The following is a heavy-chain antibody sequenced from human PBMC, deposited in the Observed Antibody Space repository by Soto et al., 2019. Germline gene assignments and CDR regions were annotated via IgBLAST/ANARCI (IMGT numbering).Heavy chain of an antibody. CDR1: GFTFSSYS. J-gene: IGHJ5*02. Sequence: EVQLVESGGGLVQPGGSLRLSCAASGFTFSSYSMNWVRQAPGKGLEWVSYISSSSSTIYYADSVKGRFTISRDNAKKSLYLQMNNLRDEDTAVYYCARENYGDYLNWFDPWGQGTLVTVSS. CDR2: ISSSSSTI. D-gene: IGHD4-17*01. CDR3: ARENYGDYLNWFDP. V-gene: IGHV3-48*02.